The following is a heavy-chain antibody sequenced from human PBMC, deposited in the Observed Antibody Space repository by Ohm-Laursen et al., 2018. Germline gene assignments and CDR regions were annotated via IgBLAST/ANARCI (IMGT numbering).Heavy chain of an antibody. D-gene: IGHD6-13*01. CDR2: IYSGGST. CDR3: FCWYVY. Sequence: GSLRLSCSASGFTVSSNYMSWVRQAPGKGLEWVSVIYSGGSTYYADSVKGRFTITRDNSKNTLYLQMNSLSAEDTAVYYCFCWYVYWGQGTLVTVSS. J-gene: IGHJ4*02. CDR1: GFTVSSNY. V-gene: IGHV3-66*01.